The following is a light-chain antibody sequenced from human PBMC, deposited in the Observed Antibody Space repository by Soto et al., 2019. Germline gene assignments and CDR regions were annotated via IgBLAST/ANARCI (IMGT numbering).Light chain of an antibody. CDR2: GAS. CDR3: QQYNNWPPKT. CDR1: QSVYNN. J-gene: IGKJ1*01. Sequence: IVLTQSPGTLSLSPGDRVTLSCRASQSVYNNYLAWYQQKPGQAPRLLIDGASTRATGIPARFSGSGSGTEFTLTISSLQSEDFAVYYCQQYNNWPPKTFGQGTKVDIK. V-gene: IGKV3-15*01.